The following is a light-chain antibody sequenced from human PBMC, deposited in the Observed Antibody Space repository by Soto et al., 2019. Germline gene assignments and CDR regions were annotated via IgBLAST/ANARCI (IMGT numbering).Light chain of an antibody. CDR1: QSVSSY. Sequence: EIVMTQSPATLSVSLGERVTLSCRASQSVSSYLAWYQQKPGQAPRLLISDASTRATDIPDRFSGSGSGTDFTLTISSLQSTDLAVYYCLQYRTWPPLYTFGQGNKVEIK. J-gene: IGKJ2*01. V-gene: IGKV3-15*01. CDR2: DAS. CDR3: LQYRTWPPLYT.